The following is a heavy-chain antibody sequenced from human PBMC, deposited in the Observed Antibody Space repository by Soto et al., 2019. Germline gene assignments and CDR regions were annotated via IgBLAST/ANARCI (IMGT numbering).Heavy chain of an antibody. CDR2: VSPYNGNA. J-gene: IGHJ4*02. CDR1: GYTFSNYA. D-gene: IGHD2-8*01. V-gene: IGHV1-18*04. CDR3: ARGISLIMAAPAD. Sequence: ASVKVSCKTSGYTFSNYAISWVRQAPGQGLEWMGWVSPYNGNANYTEKFQGRVSMTTDTSTTTAYMELTSLTSDDTAIYYCARGISLIMAAPADWGQGTLVTVSS.